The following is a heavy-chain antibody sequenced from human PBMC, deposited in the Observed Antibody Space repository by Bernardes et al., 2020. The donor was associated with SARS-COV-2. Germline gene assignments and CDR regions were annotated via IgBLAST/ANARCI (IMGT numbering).Heavy chain of an antibody. CDR2: ISYDGSNT. J-gene: IGHJ5*02. V-gene: IGHV3-33*01. CDR1: GFTFRTYG. D-gene: IGHD3-22*01. CDR3: AREMAALIESWFDP. Sequence: GGSLRLSCAASGFTFRTYGMHWVRQAPGKGLEWVAVISYDGSNTYYSESVKGRFTISRDNFNNTLFLQMNSLRAEDTAVYYCAREMAALIESWFDPWGQGTLVTVSS.